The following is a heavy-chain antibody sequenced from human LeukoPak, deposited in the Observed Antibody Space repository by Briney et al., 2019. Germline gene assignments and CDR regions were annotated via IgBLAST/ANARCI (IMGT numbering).Heavy chain of an antibody. CDR1: GFTFSNYG. D-gene: IGHD6-19*01. V-gene: IGHV3-30*02. CDR3: AKDPGYTSGRIDY. CDR2: IRYDGSNK. J-gene: IGHJ4*02. Sequence: PGGSLRLSCAASGFTFSNYGMHWVRQAPGKGLEWVSFIRYDGSNKHYVDSVKGRFTISRDTSKITLYLQVNSLRTDDTGLYYCAKDPGYTSGRIDYWGQGTLVTVS.